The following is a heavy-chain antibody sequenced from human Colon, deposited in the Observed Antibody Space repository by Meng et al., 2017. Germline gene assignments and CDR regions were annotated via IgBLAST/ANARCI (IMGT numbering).Heavy chain of an antibody. D-gene: IGHD2-15*01. CDR3: AHGVVASATLGAWFDS. Sequence: QITLKEFGPTLVKPTQTLTLTCSFSGFSLNTDGVAVGWIRQPPGKAPEWLALIYWDDDARYSPSLKNRLSITQDAAKNQVVLTMTNMESVDTATYFCAHGVVASATLGAWFDSWGQGTRVTVSS. CDR1: GFSLNTDGVA. CDR2: IYWDDDA. J-gene: IGHJ5*01. V-gene: IGHV2-5*02.